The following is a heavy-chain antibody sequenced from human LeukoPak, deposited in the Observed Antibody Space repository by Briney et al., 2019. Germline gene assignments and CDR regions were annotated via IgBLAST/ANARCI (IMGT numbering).Heavy chain of an antibody. Sequence: GESLKISCEGSGYNFATYWIGWVRQMPGKGLELMGIIDPGDSDTTYSPSFQGQVTISADKSISTAYLQWSSLKASDTAIYYCAKATKGYNFFDLWGQGTLLTVSS. J-gene: IGHJ4*02. CDR1: GYNFATYW. CDR2: IDPGDSDT. D-gene: IGHD5-24*01. CDR3: AKATKGYNFFDL. V-gene: IGHV5-51*01.